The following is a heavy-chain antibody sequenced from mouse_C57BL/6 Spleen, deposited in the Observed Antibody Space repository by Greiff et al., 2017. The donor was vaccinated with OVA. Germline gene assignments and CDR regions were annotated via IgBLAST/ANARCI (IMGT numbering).Heavy chain of an antibody. Sequence: QVQLQQPGAELVKPGASVKMSCKASGYTFTSYWITWVKQRPGQGLEWIGDINPYNGGTSYNQKFKGKATLTVDKSSSTAYMELNSLTSEDSAVYYCARDDGSSLFDYWGQGTTLTVSS. CDR1: GYTFTSYW. V-gene: IGHV1-55*01. CDR3: ARDDGSSLFDY. J-gene: IGHJ2*01. D-gene: IGHD1-1*01. CDR2: INPYNGGT.